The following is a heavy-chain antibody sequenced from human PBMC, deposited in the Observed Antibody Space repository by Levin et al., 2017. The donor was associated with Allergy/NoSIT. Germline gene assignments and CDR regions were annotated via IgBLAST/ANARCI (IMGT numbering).Heavy chain of an antibody. D-gene: IGHD3-9*01. CDR3: ARDWYDVLTGYYNRNYYYGMDV. CDR2: ISYDGRNE. Sequence: GGSLRLSCAASGFTFSNFSMHWVRQAPGKGLEWVTVISYDGRNEYYADSVKGRFTISRDNSNNTLYLQVNSLRADDTAVYYCARDWYDVLTGYYNRNYYYGMDVWGQGTMVTVSS. CDR1: GFTFSNFS. V-gene: IGHV3-30*04. J-gene: IGHJ6*02.